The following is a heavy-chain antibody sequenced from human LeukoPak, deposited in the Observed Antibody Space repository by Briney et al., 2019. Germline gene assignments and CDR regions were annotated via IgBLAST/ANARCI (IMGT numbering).Heavy chain of an antibody. V-gene: IGHV1-8*01. D-gene: IGHD6-13*01. CDR1: GNTFTSYD. J-gene: IGHJ3*02. CDR3: AGTFAYSSSWYAFDI. Sequence: ALVKVSCKASGNTFTSYDINWVRQATGQGLEWMGWMNPNSGNTGYAQKFQGRVTMTRNTSISTAYMELSSLRSEDTAVYYCAGTFAYSSSWYAFDIWGQGTMVTVSS. CDR2: MNPNSGNT.